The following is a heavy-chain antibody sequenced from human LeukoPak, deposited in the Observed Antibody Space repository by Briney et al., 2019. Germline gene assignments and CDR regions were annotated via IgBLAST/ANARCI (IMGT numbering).Heavy chain of an antibody. D-gene: IGHD1-26*01. CDR2: MFYRGST. V-gene: IGHV4-39*01. J-gene: IGHJ4*02. CDR3: ARQGGWGGAASLIEY. Sequence: SETLSLTCTVSGVSISTSTYYWAWIRQPTGKGLEWIGSMFYRGSTYYNASLKSRVTISVDTSKNQFSLNLSSVTASDTAIFYCARQGGWGGAASLIEYWGQGTLVTVSS. CDR1: GVSISTSTYY.